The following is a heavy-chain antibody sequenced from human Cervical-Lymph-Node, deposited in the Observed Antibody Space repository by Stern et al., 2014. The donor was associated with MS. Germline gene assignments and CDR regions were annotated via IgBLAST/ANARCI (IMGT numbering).Heavy chain of an antibody. CDR1: GYSFTSHW. CDR3: ATPMRGYGMDV. V-gene: IGHV5-10-1*03. J-gene: IGHJ6*02. Sequence: EVQLAQSGAEVKKPGESLRISCKGSGYSFTSHWIIWVRQMPGKVLAWMGRIDPSDSYTNYSPSFQGHVTISADKSISTAYLQWSSLKASDTAMYYCATPMRGYGMDVWGQGTTVTVSS. CDR2: IDPSDSYT.